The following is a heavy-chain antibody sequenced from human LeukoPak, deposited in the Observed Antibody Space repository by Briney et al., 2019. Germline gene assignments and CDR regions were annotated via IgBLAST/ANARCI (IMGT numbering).Heavy chain of an antibody. CDR2: ISSSSSYI. CDR3: ARVGYGDYYFDY. V-gene: IGHV3-21*01. Sequence: PGGSLRLSCAASGFIFSSYSMNWVRQAPGKGLEWVSSISSSSSYIYYADSVKGRFTISRDNAKNSLYLQMNSLRAEDTAVYYCARVGYGDYYFDYWGQGTLVTVSS. J-gene: IGHJ4*02. CDR1: GFIFSSYS. D-gene: IGHD4-17*01.